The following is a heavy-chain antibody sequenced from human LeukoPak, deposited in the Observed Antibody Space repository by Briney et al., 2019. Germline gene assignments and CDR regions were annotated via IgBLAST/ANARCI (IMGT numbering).Heavy chain of an antibody. D-gene: IGHD3-22*01. CDR3: AREGHTYYYDSSGYVDY. V-gene: IGHV3-48*04. J-gene: IGHJ4*02. CDR1: GFTFSRYS. Sequence: GGSLRLSCAASGFTFSRYSMNWVRQAPGKGLEWVSYISSSGSTIYYADSVKGRFTISRDNAKNSLYLQMNSLRAGDTAVYYCAREGHTYYYDSSGYVDYWGQGTLVTVSS. CDR2: ISSSGSTI.